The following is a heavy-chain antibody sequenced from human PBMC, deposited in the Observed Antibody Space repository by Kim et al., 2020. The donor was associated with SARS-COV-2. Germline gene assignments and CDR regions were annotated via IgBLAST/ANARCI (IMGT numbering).Heavy chain of an antibody. Sequence: DAVKGRLTSSRDNSKNTLYLPMNSLRAEDTAVYYCAKDVGSSSVNWFDPWGQGTLVTVSS. CDR3: AKDVGSSSVNWFDP. V-gene: IGHV3-23*01. D-gene: IGHD6-6*01. J-gene: IGHJ5*02.